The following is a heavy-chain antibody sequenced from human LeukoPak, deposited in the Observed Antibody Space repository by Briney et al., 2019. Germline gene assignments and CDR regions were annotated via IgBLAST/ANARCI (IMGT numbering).Heavy chain of an antibody. V-gene: IGHV3-33*08. CDR2: IWYDGSNK. D-gene: IGHD2-2*01. CDR1: GFTFRNYG. J-gene: IGHJ4*02. Sequence: QPGGSLRLSCAASGFTFRNYGMHWVRQAPGKGLEWVAVIWYDGSNKYYADSVKGRFTISRDNSKNTLYLQMNSLRAEDTAVYYCARDVGLGYCSSTSCSHLDYWGQGTLVTVSS. CDR3: ARDVGLGYCSSTSCSHLDY.